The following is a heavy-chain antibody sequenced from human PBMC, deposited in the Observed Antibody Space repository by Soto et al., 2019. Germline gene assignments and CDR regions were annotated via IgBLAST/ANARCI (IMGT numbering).Heavy chain of an antibody. Sequence: WGSLRLSCSASGFTCSSYWMHWFRQAPGKGLVWVSRINSDGSSTSYADSVKGRFTISRDNAKNTLYLQMNSLRAEDTAVYYCARGSIAVAGTFYYYYGMDVWGQGTTVTVSS. V-gene: IGHV3-74*01. CDR2: INSDGSST. CDR1: GFTCSSYW. J-gene: IGHJ6*02. CDR3: ARGSIAVAGTFYYYYGMDV. D-gene: IGHD6-19*01.